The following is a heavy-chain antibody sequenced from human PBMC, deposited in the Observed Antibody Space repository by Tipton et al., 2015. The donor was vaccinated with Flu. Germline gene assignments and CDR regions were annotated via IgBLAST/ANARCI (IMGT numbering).Heavy chain of an antibody. D-gene: IGHD3-22*01. CDR3: ARGDYYDSSGYYHDAFDI. J-gene: IGHJ3*02. Sequence: TLSLTCAVSGDSISSDYYWGWIRQFPGKGLEWIGTVSRTGSTIYNPSLKSRVTISVDTSKNQFSLKLSSVTAADTAVYYCARGDYYDSSGYYHDAFDIWGQGTMVTVSS. CDR2: VSRTGST. CDR1: GDSISSDYY. V-gene: IGHV4-38-2*01.